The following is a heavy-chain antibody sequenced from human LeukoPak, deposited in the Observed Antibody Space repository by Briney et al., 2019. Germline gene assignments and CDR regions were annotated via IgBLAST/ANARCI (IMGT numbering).Heavy chain of an antibody. J-gene: IGHJ5*02. Sequence: ASVKVSYKASGHTFTSYAMHWVRQAPGQRLEWMGWINAGNGNTKYSQKFQGRVTITRDTSASTAYMELSSLRSEDTAVYYCARDGGWELLPGWFDPWGQGTLVTVSS. V-gene: IGHV1-3*01. D-gene: IGHD1-26*01. CDR2: INAGNGNT. CDR1: GHTFTSYA. CDR3: ARDGGWELLPGWFDP.